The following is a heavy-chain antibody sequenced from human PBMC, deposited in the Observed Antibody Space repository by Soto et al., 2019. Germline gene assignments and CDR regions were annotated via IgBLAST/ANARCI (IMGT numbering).Heavy chain of an antibody. CDR2: ISGSGGST. CDR3: AAGIAAAVYYYYGMDV. Sequence: GGSVGLSCAASGFTFSSYAMSWVRQAPGKGLEWVSAISGSGGSTYYADSVKGRFTISRDNSKNTLYLQMNSLRAEDTAVYYCAAGIAAAVYYYYGMDVWGQGTTVTVSS. J-gene: IGHJ6*02. CDR1: GFTFSSYA. D-gene: IGHD6-13*01. V-gene: IGHV3-23*01.